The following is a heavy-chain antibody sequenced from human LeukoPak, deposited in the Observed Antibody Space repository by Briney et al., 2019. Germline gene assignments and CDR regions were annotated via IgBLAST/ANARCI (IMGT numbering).Heavy chain of an antibody. CDR2: IIPIFGTA. J-gene: IGHJ6*03. CDR1: GGTFSSYA. CDR3: ARGSIFGVVDYYYYYMDV. Sequence: ASVKVSCKASGGTFSSYAIRWVRQAPGQGLEWMGGIIPIFGTANYAQKFQGRVTITADKSTSTAYMELSSLRSEDTAVYYCARGSIFGVVDYYYYYMDVWGKGTTVTVSS. D-gene: IGHD3-3*01. V-gene: IGHV1-69*06.